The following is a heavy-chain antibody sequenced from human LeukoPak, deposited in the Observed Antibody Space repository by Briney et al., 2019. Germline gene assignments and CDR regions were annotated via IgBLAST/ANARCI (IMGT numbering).Heavy chain of an antibody. Sequence: WASVKVSCKASGGTFNSYAISWVRQAPGQGLEWMGRIIPILGIANYAQKFQGRVTITADKSTSTAYMELSSLRSEDTAVYYCARGSPRLYYFDYWGQGTLVTVSS. CDR2: IIPILGIA. CDR1: GGTFNSYA. D-gene: IGHD1-26*01. J-gene: IGHJ4*02. V-gene: IGHV1-69*04. CDR3: ARGSPRLYYFDY.